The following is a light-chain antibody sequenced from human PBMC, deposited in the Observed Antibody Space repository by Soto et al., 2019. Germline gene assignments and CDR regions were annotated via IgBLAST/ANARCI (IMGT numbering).Light chain of an antibody. CDR2: DVT. J-gene: IGLJ2*01. V-gene: IGLV2-11*01. Sequence: QPALTQPRSVSGSPGQSVTISCTGTSSDVGGYNYVSWYQQHPGKVPKLIIYDVTKRPSGVPDRFSASKSGNTASLTISGLQAGDEADYYCCSYAGSYTVVFGGGTKLTVL. CDR1: SSDVGGYNY. CDR3: CSYAGSYTVV.